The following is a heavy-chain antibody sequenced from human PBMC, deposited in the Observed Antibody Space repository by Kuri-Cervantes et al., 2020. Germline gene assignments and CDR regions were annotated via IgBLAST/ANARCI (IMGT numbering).Heavy chain of an antibody. Sequence: GSLRLSCAVYGGSSSGYYWSWIRQPPGKGLEWIGEINHSGSTNYNPSLKSRVTISVDTSKNQFSLKLSSVTAADTAVYYCARGGAVTTDYWGQGTLVTVSS. J-gene: IGHJ4*02. V-gene: IGHV4-34*01. CDR2: INHSGST. CDR1: GGSSSGYY. CDR3: ARGGAVTTDY. D-gene: IGHD4-11*01.